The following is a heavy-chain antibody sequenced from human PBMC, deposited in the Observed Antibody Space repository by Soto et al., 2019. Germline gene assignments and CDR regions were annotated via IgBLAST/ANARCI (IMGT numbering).Heavy chain of an antibody. CDR2: ISYDGRYK. Sequence: QVQLVESGGGVVQPGRSLRLSCAASGFTFSNYAMHWVRQAPGKGLEWVAVISYDGRYKFYADSVQGRFTISRDDSKXXXXXXXXXXXXXXXXXXXCAXPTXXXRPSPFDSWGQGTLVTVSS. CDR3: AXPTXXXRPSPFDS. D-gene: IGHD6-6*01. CDR1: GFTFSNYA. V-gene: IGHV3-30*04. J-gene: IGHJ4*02.